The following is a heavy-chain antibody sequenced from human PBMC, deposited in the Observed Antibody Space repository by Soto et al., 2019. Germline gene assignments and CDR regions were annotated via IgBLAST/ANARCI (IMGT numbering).Heavy chain of an antibody. J-gene: IGHJ6*02. Sequence: EVQLVESGGGLVQPGGSLKLSCAASGFTFSGSAMHWVRQASGKGLEWDGRIRSKANSYATAYAASVKGRFTICRDNSKNTAYLQMNSLKTEDTAVYYCTRHDSNYDFWSGSPPRYGMDVWGQGTTVTVSS. V-gene: IGHV3-73*01. CDR3: TRHDSNYDFWSGSPPRYGMDV. CDR1: GFTFSGSA. D-gene: IGHD3-3*01. CDR2: IRSKANSYAT.